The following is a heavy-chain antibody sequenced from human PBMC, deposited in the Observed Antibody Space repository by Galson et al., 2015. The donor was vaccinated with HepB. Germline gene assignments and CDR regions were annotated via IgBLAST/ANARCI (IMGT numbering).Heavy chain of an antibody. CDR3: ARRGASASQFEWFFDY. Sequence: QSGAEVKKSGESLKISCKGSGYTFTNDWIAWVRQLPGKGLEWMGNIYPDDSDTTYSPSFQGQVTISADKSINTAYLQWSSLKASDTAIYYCARRGASASQFEWFFDYWGQGTLVTVSS. J-gene: IGHJ4*02. V-gene: IGHV5-51*01. CDR1: GYTFTNDW. CDR2: IYPDDSDT. D-gene: IGHD3-9*01.